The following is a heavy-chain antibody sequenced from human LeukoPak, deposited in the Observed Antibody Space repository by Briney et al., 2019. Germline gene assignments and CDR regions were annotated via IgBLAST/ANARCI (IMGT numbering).Heavy chain of an antibody. D-gene: IGHD6-13*01. V-gene: IGHV1-3*01. CDR3: ARISIAAAGTIFDY. Sequence: ASVKVSCKASGYTFTSYATHWVRQAPGQRLEWMGWINAGNGNTKYSQKFQGRVTITRDTSASTAYMELSSLRSEDTAVYYCARISIAAAGTIFDYWGQGTLVTVSS. J-gene: IGHJ4*02. CDR1: GYTFTSYA. CDR2: INAGNGNT.